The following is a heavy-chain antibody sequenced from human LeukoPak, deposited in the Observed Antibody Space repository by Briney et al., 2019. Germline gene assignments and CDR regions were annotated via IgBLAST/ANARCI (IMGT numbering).Heavy chain of an antibody. V-gene: IGHV4-34*01. Sequence: SETLSLTCAVYGGSFSGYYWSWIRQPPGKGLEWIGEINHSGSTYYNPSLKSRVTISVATSKNQFSLKLSSVTAADTAVYFCARERGGSKLSGLYGRDYYYMDVWGKGTTVTVSS. CDR3: ARERGGSKLSGLYGRDYYYMDV. D-gene: IGHD3-16*01. CDR2: INHSGST. J-gene: IGHJ6*03. CDR1: GGSFSGYY.